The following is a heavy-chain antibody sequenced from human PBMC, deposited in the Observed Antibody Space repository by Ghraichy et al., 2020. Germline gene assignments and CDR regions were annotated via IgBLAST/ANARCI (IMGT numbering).Heavy chain of an antibody. CDR3: ARSHYDSSGYSYDAFDI. Sequence: GASLNISCAASGFTVSSNYMSWVRQAPGKGLEWVSVIYSVGSTYYADSVKGRFTISRDNSKNTLYLQMNSLRAEDTAVYYCARSHYDSSGYSYDAFDIWGQGTMVTVSS. CDR1: GFTVSSNY. CDR2: IYSVGST. D-gene: IGHD3-22*01. V-gene: IGHV3-66*01. J-gene: IGHJ3*02.